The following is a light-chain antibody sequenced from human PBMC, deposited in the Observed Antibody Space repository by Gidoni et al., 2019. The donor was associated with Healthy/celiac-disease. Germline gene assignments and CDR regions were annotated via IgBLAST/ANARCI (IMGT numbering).Light chain of an antibody. CDR1: ALPKQY. J-gene: IGLJ1*01. CDR2: KDS. Sequence: LTQPPSVSVSPGQTARIPCSGAALPKQYAYWYQQKPGQAPVLVIYKDSERPSGSPERFYGASSGTTVTLTISGDQAEDEADYYCQSADSSGTYVFGTGTKVTVL. V-gene: IGLV3-25*03. CDR3: QSADSSGTYV.